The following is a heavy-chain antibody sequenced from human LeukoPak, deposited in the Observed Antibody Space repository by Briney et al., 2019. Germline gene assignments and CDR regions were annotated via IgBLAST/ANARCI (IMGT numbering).Heavy chain of an antibody. D-gene: IGHD6-13*01. V-gene: IGHV6-1*01. J-gene: IGHJ4*02. Sequence: SQTLSVTCAISGDRVSSKSAAWNWIRQSPSRCLEWLGRTYYRSKWYNDYAISVKSRITINPDTSKNQFSLQLNSVTPEDTAVYYCSRQQMGSFDYWGRGTLVTVSS. CDR2: TYYRSKWYN. CDR3: SRQQMGSFDY. CDR1: GDRVSSKSAA.